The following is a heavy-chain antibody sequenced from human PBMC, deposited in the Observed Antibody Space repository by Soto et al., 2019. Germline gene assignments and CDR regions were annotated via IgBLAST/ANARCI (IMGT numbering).Heavy chain of an antibody. J-gene: IGHJ6*02. CDR3: SGSGSYSRKDLAYGMDV. Sequence: ETLSLTCTVSGGSISSYYWSWIRQPPGKGLEWIGYIYYSGSTNYNPSLKSRVTISVDTSKNQFSLKLSSVTAADTAVYYCSGSGSYSRKDLAYGMDVWGQGTTVTVSS. CDR2: IYYSGST. V-gene: IGHV4-59*01. CDR1: GGSISSYY. D-gene: IGHD3-10*01.